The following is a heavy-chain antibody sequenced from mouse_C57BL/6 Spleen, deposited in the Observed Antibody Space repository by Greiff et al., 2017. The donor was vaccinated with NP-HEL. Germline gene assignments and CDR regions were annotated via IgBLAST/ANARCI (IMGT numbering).Heavy chain of an antibody. CDR2: IHPSDRDT. CDR1: GYTFTSYW. V-gene: IGHV1-74*01. J-gene: IGHJ4*01. Sequence: QVQLQQPGAELVKPGASVKVSCKASGYTFTSYWMHWVKQRPGQGLEWIGSIHPSDRDTTYNQKFKGKATLTVAKSSSTAYMQLSSLTSEDSAVYYCAIRTYYSNYVAMDYWGQGTSVTVSS. CDR3: AIRTYYSNYVAMDY. D-gene: IGHD2-5*01.